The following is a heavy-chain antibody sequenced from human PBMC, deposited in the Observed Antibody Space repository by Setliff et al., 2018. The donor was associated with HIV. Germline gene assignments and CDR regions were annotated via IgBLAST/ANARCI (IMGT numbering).Heavy chain of an antibody. CDR1: GYTFTGYY. Sequence: ASVKVSCKASGYTFTGYYMHWVRQAPGQGLEWMGYFDPQDGKTIYAQKFQGRVTMTEDTSTNTAYMELRSLGSDDTAEYYCARGDWRKSYWYFDLWGRATLVTVSS. CDR3: ARGDWRKSYWYFDL. J-gene: IGHJ2*01. D-gene: IGHD2-21*01. V-gene: IGHV1-24*01. CDR2: FDPQDGKT.